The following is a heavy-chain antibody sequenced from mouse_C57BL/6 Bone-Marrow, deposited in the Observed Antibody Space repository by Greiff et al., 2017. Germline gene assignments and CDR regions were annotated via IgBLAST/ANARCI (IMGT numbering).Heavy chain of an antibody. Sequence: QVQLQQPGAELVKPGASVKLSCKVSGYTFTDHTIHWMKQRPEQGLEWIGYIYPRDGSTKYNEKFKGKATLTADKSSSTAYMQLNSLTSEDSAVYFCARERQLRPWFAYWGQGTLVTVSA. CDR2: IYPRDGST. CDR3: ARERQLRPWFAY. V-gene: IGHV1-78*01. J-gene: IGHJ3*01. CDR1: GYTFTDHT. D-gene: IGHD3-2*02.